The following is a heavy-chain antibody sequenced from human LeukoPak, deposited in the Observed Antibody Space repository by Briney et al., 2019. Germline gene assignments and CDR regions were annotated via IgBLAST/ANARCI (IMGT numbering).Heavy chain of an antibody. D-gene: IGHD3/OR15-3a*01. V-gene: IGHV4-61*02. J-gene: IGHJ4*02. CDR1: GGSISSGSYY. Sequence: SETLSLTCTVSGGSISSGSYYWSWIRQPAGKGLEWIGRIYTSGSTNYNPSLKSRVTISVDTSKNHFSLKLRSVTAADTAVYYCARGGWTGEWEFWGQGTLVSVSS. CDR2: IYTSGST. CDR3: ARGGWTGEWEF.